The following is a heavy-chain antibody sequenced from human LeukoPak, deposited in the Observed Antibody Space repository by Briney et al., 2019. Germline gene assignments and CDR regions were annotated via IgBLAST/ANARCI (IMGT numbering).Heavy chain of an antibody. V-gene: IGHV3-53*01. J-gene: IGHJ3*02. Sequence: GGSLRLSCAASGFTVSSKYMSWVRQAPGKGLEWVSVIYSGGSTYYADSVKGRFTISRDNSKNTLYLQMNSLRAEDTAVYYCARGFPGIVTEWMAFDIWGQGTMVTVSS. CDR3: ARGFPGIVTEWMAFDI. CDR1: GFTVSSKY. CDR2: IYSGGST. D-gene: IGHD1-26*01.